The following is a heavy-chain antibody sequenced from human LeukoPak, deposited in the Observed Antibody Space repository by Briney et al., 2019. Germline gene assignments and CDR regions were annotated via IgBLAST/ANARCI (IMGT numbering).Heavy chain of an antibody. CDR2: INHSGST. J-gene: IGHJ4*02. CDR1: GVSFSGYY. V-gene: IGHV4-34*01. CDR3: ARDIGYGDYDM. Sequence: SETLSLTCAVYGVSFSGYYWSWIRQPPGKGLGWIGEINHSGSTNYNPYLTSRVTISVETSKIQFSVKRSSVTAADTAVHYCARDIGYGDYDMWGQGTLVTVSS. D-gene: IGHD4-17*01.